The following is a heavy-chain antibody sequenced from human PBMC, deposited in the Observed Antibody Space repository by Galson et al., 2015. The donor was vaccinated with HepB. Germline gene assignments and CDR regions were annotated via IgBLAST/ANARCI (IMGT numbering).Heavy chain of an antibody. D-gene: IGHD6-6*01. CDR2: ISAYDGNT. Sequence: LVKVSCKASGYTFTSYGISWVRQAPGQGLEWMGWISAYDGNTNYAQKLQGRVTMTTDTSTSTAYMELRSLRSDDTAVYYCARVGIAARPFDYWGQGTLVTVSS. V-gene: IGHV1-18*01. CDR1: GYTFTSYG. J-gene: IGHJ4*02. CDR3: ARVGIAARPFDY.